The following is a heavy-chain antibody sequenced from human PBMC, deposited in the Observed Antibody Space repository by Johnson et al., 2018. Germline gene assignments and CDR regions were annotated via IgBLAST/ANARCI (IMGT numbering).Heavy chain of an antibody. CDR2: IWYDGSNK. Sequence: QVQLVQSGGGVVQPGRSLRLSCAASGFTFSSYGMHWVRQAPGKGLEWVAVIWYDGSNKYYADSVKGRFTISRDNSKNTLYLQMNSLRTEDSALYYCARANWNDETNYYYYLDVGGKGTTVTVSS. D-gene: IGHD1-20*01. CDR3: ARANWNDETNYYYYLDV. CDR1: GFTFSSYG. V-gene: IGHV3-33*01. J-gene: IGHJ6*03.